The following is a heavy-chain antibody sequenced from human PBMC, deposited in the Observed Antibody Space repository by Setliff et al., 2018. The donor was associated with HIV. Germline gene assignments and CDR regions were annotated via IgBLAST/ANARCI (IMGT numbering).Heavy chain of an antibody. CDR1: GDSISSGTYY. Sequence: PSETLSLTCNVSGDSISSGTYYWGWVRQAPGKGLEWIGSIFYRGDAHYNPSLKRRVTISVDTSKNQLSLKVRSVTAADTALYYCARVGVRNWNDDGIDYWGQGTLVTVSS. CDR2: IFYRGDA. J-gene: IGHJ4*02. CDR3: ARVGVRNWNDDGIDY. D-gene: IGHD1-1*01. V-gene: IGHV4-39*01.